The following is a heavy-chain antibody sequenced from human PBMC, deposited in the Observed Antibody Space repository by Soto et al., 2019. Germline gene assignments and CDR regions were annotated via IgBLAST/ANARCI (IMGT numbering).Heavy chain of an antibody. CDR1: GDSISSGTYY. J-gene: IGHJ4*02. CDR2: LYYSGGT. Sequence: QLQLQESGPGLVKPSETLSLTCTVSGDSISSGTYYWGWIRQPPGKGLEWIGSLYYSGGTHYNPSLKSRVTISVYTSQNQRSLKLSSVTAADTAIYYCARHGQWRSRGVYWGQGTLGTVSS. V-gene: IGHV4-39*01. CDR3: ARHGQWRSRGVY. D-gene: IGHD2-8*01.